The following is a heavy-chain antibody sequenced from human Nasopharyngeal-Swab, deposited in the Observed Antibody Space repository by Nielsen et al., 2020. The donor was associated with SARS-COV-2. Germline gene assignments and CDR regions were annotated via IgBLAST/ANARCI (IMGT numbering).Heavy chain of an antibody. CDR2: IHWEGGTT. D-gene: IGHD3-9*01. J-gene: IGHJ6*03. V-gene: IGHV3-43D*03. CDR1: GFTYEDYA. CDR3: AKDMSPGLPGYYMDV. Sequence: GESLKISCAASGFTYEDYAMHWVRQAPGTGLEWVSAIHWEGGTTYYAASVKRRFTISRDNNKKSLYLQMNSVRAEDSALYFCAKDMSPGLPGYYMDVWGKGTTVTVSS.